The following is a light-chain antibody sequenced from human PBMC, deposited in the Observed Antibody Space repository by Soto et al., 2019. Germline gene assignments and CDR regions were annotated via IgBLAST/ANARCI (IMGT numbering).Light chain of an antibody. CDR3: VSYTSSTTYV. CDR1: SSDVGGYNY. J-gene: IGLJ1*01. Sequence: QSVLTQPASVSGSPGQSITISCTGTSSDVGGYNYVSWYQQHPGNAPRLMIYEVSNRPSGVSNRFSGSKSGSTASLIISRLQTEDEADYYCVSYTSSTTYVFGTGTKVTVL. V-gene: IGLV2-14*01. CDR2: EVS.